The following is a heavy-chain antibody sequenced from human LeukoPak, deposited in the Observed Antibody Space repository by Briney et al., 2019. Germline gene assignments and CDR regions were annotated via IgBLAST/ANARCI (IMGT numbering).Heavy chain of an antibody. CDR1: GYTFTGYY. V-gene: IGHV1-2*04. Sequence: ASVKVSCKASGYTFTGYYMHWVRQAPGQGLEWMGWINPNSGGTNYAQKFQGWVTMTRDTSISTAYMELSRLRSDDTAVYYCARGRGYSYAPRYNWFDPWGQGTLVTVSS. J-gene: IGHJ5*02. D-gene: IGHD5-18*01. CDR3: ARGRGYSYAPRYNWFDP. CDR2: INPNSGGT.